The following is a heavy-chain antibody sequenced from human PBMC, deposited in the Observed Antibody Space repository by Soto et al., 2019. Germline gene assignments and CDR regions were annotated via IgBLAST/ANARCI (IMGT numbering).Heavy chain of an antibody. V-gene: IGHV5-51*01. CDR3: ARLLGYSFGHQEFFDY. D-gene: IGHD5-18*01. Sequence: PGESLKISCKGSGYSSTTYWIGWVRQMPGKGLEWMGIIYPGDFDTRYSQSFQGHFTMSVDKSINTAYLQWNSLETSDTAMFYCARLLGYSFGHQEFFDYWGQGTPVTVSS. J-gene: IGHJ4*02. CDR1: GYSSTTYW. CDR2: IYPGDFDT.